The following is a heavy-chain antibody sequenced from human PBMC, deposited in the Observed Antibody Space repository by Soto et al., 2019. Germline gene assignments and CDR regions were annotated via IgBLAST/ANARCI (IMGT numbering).Heavy chain of an antibody. D-gene: IGHD1-20*01. CDR1: GYTFTGYY. Sequence: GASVKVSCKASGYTFTGYYMHWARQAPGQGLEWMGWINPNSGGTNYAQKFQGRVTMTRDTSISTAYMELSRLRSDDTAVYYCATDQYNWNYYYYYGMDVWGQGTTVTVSS. CDR2: INPNSGGT. J-gene: IGHJ6*02. V-gene: IGHV1-2*02. CDR3: ATDQYNWNYYYYYGMDV.